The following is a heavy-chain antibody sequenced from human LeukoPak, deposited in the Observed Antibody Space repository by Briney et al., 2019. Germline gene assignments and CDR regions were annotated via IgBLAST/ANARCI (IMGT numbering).Heavy chain of an antibody. V-gene: IGHV5-10-1*01. D-gene: IGHD6-19*01. J-gene: IGHJ4*02. CDR2: NDPSDSYT. CDR3: ARHVSSSGWYFMIDY. CDR1: VSIFTSYW. Sequence: ASLEISWKASVSIFTSYWIRGGRPLPRKGLGWRGRNDPSDSYTNYSPSFQGHVTISADKSISTAYLQWSSLKASDTAMYYCARHVSSSGWYFMIDYWGQGTLVTVSS.